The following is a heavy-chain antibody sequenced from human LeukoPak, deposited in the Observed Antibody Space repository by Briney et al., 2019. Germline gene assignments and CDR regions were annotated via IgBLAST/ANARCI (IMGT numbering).Heavy chain of an antibody. CDR2: ISAYNGNT. Sequence: ASVKVSCKASGYTFTSYAMHWVRQAPGQGLEWMGWISAYNGNTNYAQKLQGRVTMTTDTSTSTAYMELRSLRSDDTAVYYCAREVTYYDFWSGYYRKSEYDYWGQGTLVTVSS. CDR1: GYTFTSYA. CDR3: AREVTYYDFWSGYYRKSEYDY. J-gene: IGHJ4*02. D-gene: IGHD3-3*01. V-gene: IGHV1-18*01.